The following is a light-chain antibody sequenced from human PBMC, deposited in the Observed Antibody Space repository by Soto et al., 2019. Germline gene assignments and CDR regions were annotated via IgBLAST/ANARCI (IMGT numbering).Light chain of an antibody. J-gene: IGKJ5*01. V-gene: IGKV3-20*01. CDR1: QSVSSSY. CDR2: GAS. Sequence: EIVWTQSPGTLSLSPGERATLSCRASQSVSSSYLAWYQQKPGQAPRLLIYGASSRATGIPDRFSASGSGTDFTLTITPLEPEDSAVYFCQQYGNSPITFGQGTRLEIK. CDR3: QQYGNSPIT.